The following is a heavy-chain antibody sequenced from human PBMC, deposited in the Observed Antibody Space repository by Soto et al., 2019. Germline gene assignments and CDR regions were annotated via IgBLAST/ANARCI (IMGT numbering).Heavy chain of an antibody. Sequence: PSQTMSLTYTVSGGSISSYYWRWIRKPPGKGLEWIGYIYYSGSTNYNPSLKSRVNISVDTSKNQFSLKLSSVTAADTAVYYCAIITIEGLYYYYYYMDVWGKGTTVTVSS. D-gene: IGHD3-3*01. CDR3: AIITIEGLYYYYYYMDV. CDR2: IYYSGST. V-gene: IGHV4-59*01. CDR1: GGSISSYY. J-gene: IGHJ6*03.